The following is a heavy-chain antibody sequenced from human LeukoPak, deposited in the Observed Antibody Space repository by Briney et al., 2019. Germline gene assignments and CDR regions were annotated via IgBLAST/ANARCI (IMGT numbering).Heavy chain of an antibody. CDR2: IYYSGST. J-gene: IGHJ4*02. CDR1: GGSISSNPYY. CDR3: ARKQWLVHYYFDY. V-gene: IGHV4-39*01. D-gene: IGHD6-19*01. Sequence: SETLSLTCNVSGGSISSNPYYWAWIRQPPGKGLEWIGSIYYSGSTYYNPSLKSRVTISVDTSKNQFSLKLSSVTAADTAVYYCARKQWLVHYYFDYWGQGTLVTVSS.